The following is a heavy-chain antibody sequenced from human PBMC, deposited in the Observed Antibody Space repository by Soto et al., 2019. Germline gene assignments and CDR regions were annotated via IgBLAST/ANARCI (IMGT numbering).Heavy chain of an antibody. CDR1: GGSISSGGYY. V-gene: IGHV4-31*03. J-gene: IGHJ4*02. CDR2: IYYSGST. CDR3: ASGDTAMVNFDY. D-gene: IGHD5-18*01. Sequence: SETLSLTCTVSGGSISSGGYYWSWIRQHPGKGLEWIGYIYYSGSTYYNPSLKSRVTISVDTSKNQFSLKLSSVTAADTAVYYCASGDTAMVNFDYWGQGTLVTVSS.